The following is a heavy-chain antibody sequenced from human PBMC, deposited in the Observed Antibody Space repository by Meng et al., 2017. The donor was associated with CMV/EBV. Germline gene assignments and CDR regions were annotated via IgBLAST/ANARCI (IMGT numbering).Heavy chain of an antibody. CDR1: GFSLSTSGMR. V-gene: IGHV2-70D*14. D-gene: IGHD3-22*01. Sequence: SGPTLVKPTQTLTLTCTFSGFSLSTSGMRVSWIRQPPGKALEWLARIDWDDDKFYSTSLKTRLTISKDTSKNQAVLTMTNMDPVDTATYYCARIADSSGYFDYWGQGTLVTVSS. CDR2: IDWDDDK. J-gene: IGHJ4*02. CDR3: ARIADSSGYFDY.